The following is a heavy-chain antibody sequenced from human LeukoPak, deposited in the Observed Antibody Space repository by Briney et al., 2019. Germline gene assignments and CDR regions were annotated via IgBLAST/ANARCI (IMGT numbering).Heavy chain of an antibody. J-gene: IGHJ4*02. D-gene: IGHD3-22*01. CDR1: GGSISSYY. Sequence: SETLSLTCTVSGGSISSYYWSWIRQPPGKGLEWIGYIYYSGSTTYNPSLKSRVTISVDTSKNQFSLKLSSVTAADTAVYYCARDGAYYYDSSGYYYTYFDYWGQGTLVTVSS. CDR3: ARDGAYYYDSSGYYYTYFDY. CDR2: IYYSGST. V-gene: IGHV4-59*01.